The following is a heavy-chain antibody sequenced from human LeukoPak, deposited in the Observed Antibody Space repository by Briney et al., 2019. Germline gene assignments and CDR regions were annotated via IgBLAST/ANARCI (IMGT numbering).Heavy chain of an antibody. Sequence: GGSLTLSCAASGFTFSSYAMHWVRQAPGKGLEWVADISYDGSNKYYADSVKGRFTISRDNSKNTLYLQMNSLRAEDTAVYYCARASKAGYTAMVPLDYWGQGTLVTVSS. CDR1: GFTFSSYA. J-gene: IGHJ4*02. CDR2: ISYDGSNK. CDR3: ARASKAGYTAMVPLDY. D-gene: IGHD5-18*01. V-gene: IGHV3-30-3*01.